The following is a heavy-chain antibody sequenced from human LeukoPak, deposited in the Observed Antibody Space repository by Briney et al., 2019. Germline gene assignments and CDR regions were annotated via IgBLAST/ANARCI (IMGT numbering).Heavy chain of an antibody. CDR3: AKHLGSHSFLFYYMDV. V-gene: IGHV3-23*01. D-gene: IGHD2-21*01. J-gene: IGHJ6*03. Sequence: GGSLRLSCEASQFTFSRFAMSWIRQAPGTGLEWVSTLSGSGTATYYADSVKGRLTTSRDNSKDTLYLQMDNLRADDTAVYYCAKHLGSHSFLFYYMDVWGTGTSVIVSS. CDR2: LSGSGTAT. CDR1: QFTFSRFA.